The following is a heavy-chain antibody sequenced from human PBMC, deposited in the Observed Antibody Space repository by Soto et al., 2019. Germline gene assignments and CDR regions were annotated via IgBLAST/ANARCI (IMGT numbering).Heavy chain of an antibody. CDR2: IKCDGSEK. V-gene: IGHV3-33*08. CDR1: GFTFSSSW. D-gene: IGHD3-10*01. CDR3: ARCDGSATYCFFFAY. J-gene: IGHJ4*02. Sequence: GGSLRLSCAASGFTFSSSWMHWVCQAPEKGLEWVADIKCDGSEKYYADSVKGRFTISRDNSRNTLYLQMNSLRAEDTAVYFCARCDGSATYCFFFAYWGQGTPVTSPQ.